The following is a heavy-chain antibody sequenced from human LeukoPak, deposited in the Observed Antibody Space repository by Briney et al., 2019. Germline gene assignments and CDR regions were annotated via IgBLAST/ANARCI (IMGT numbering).Heavy chain of an antibody. V-gene: IGHV3-48*02. D-gene: IGHD3-10*01. Sequence: SRGSLRLSCTASGFAFRSYSMNWVRQAPGKGLEWVSYISSSSRCIYYADSVKGRFTISRDNAKYSLYLQMNSLRDEDTAVYFCASHYYGSGTEYLHHWGQGTLVSVSS. J-gene: IGHJ1*01. CDR1: GFAFRSYS. CDR2: ISSSSRCI. CDR3: ASHYYGSGTEYLHH.